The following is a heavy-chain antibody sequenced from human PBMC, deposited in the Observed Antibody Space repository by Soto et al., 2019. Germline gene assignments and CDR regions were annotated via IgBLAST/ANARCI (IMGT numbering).Heavy chain of an antibody. D-gene: IGHD6-19*01. CDR2: IESTSEYP. CDR1: GFTFSSYS. V-gene: IGHV3-21*01. CDR3: ARGPYGGGGYWFDP. J-gene: IGHJ5*02. Sequence: GGSLRLSCAASGFTFSSYSMNWVRQPPGKGLEWVSSIESTSEYPIYADSVKGRFTISRDNTKNSLYLQMNSLTPEDTAVYYCARGPYGGGGYWFDPWGQGTLVTVSS.